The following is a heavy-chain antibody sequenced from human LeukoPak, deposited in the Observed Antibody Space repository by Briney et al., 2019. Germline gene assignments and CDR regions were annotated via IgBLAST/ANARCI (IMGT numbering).Heavy chain of an antibody. D-gene: IGHD6-13*01. V-gene: IGHV3-21*01. CDR1: GFTFSSYS. J-gene: IGHJ4*02. CDR2: ISSSSSYI. Sequence: GGSLRLSCAASGFTFSSYSMNWVRQAPGKGLECVSSISSSSSYIYYADSVKGRFTISRDNAKNSLYLQMNSLRAEDTAVYYCARDTAAGFDYWGQGTLVTVSS. CDR3: ARDTAAGFDY.